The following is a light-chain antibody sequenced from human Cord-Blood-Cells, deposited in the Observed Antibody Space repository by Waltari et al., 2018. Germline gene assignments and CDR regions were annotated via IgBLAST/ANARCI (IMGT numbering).Light chain of an antibody. CDR2: GAS. CDR3: QQYNNWPRT. CDR1: QSLSSN. V-gene: IGKV3-15*01. J-gene: IGKJ1*01. Sequence: EIVMTQSPATLSVSLGERATLSCRASQSLSSNLAWYQQKPGQVPRRLIYGASTRATGIPARFSGSGSGTEFTLTISSLQSEYFAVYHCQQYNNWPRTFGQGTQVEIK.